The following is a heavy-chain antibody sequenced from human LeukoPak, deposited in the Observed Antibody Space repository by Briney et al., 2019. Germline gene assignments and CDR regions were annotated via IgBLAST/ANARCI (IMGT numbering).Heavy chain of an antibody. D-gene: IGHD4-17*01. J-gene: IGHJ4*02. CDR3: AKSHGDYGLLDY. CDR1: GYTFTSYD. V-gene: IGHV1-24*01. CDR2: FDPEDGEP. Sequence: ASVKVSCKASGYTFTSYDINWVRQATGQGLEWMGGFDPEDGEPIYAQKFQGRLSMTEDTSKDTGYMELRTLRSEDTALYYCAKSHGDYGLLDYWGQGTLVTVSS.